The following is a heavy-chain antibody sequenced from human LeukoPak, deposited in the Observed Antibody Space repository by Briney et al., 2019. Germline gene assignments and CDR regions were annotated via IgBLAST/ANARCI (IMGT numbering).Heavy chain of an antibody. CDR2: INPSGGST. V-gene: IGHV1-46*01. Sequence: ASVKVSCNASGYTFTSYYMHWVRQAPGQGLEWMGIINPSGGSTSYAQKFQGRVTMTRDTSTSTVYMELSSLRSEDTAVYYCARGDCTSTSCYDFDIWGQGTMVTVSS. J-gene: IGHJ3*02. CDR1: GYTFTSYY. D-gene: IGHD2-2*01. CDR3: ARGDCTSTSCYDFDI.